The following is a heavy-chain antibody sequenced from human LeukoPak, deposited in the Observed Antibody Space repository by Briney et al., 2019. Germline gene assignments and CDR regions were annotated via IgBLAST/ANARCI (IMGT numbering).Heavy chain of an antibody. D-gene: IGHD5-18*01. J-gene: IGHJ3*02. CDR2: IKQDGSEK. Sequence: GGSLRLSCAASGFTFSSYWMSWVRQAPGKGLEWVANIKQDGSEKYYVDSVKGRFTISRDNAKNSLYLQMNSLRAEDMALYYCAKAIQPSGDDAFDIWGQGTMVTVSS. CDR1: GFTFSSYW. CDR3: AKAIQPSGDDAFDI. V-gene: IGHV3-7*03.